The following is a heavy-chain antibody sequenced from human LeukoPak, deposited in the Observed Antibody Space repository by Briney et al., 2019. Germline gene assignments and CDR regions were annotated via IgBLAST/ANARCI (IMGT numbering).Heavy chain of an antibody. D-gene: IGHD2-2*01. CDR3: AKRGYCSGTNCYHYFDY. Sequence: GGSLRLSRSASGFTLNPYAMSCGPHAPGKGREWVSTTTGSTGSTYYADSLKRRFTTSRDNSNNTLYLQMSSLKAEDTAVYYCAKRGYCSGTNCYHYFDYWGQGTLVTVSS. CDR2: TTGSTGST. J-gene: IGHJ4*02. V-gene: IGHV3-23*01. CDR1: GFTLNPYA.